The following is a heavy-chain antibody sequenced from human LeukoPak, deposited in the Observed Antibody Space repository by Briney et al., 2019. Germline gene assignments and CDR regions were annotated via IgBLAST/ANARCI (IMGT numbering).Heavy chain of an antibody. D-gene: IGHD1-26*01. J-gene: IGHJ2*01. CDR2: ISWNSGSI. CDR3: AKGCFGSSRSTFFWYFDL. CDR1: GFTFDDYA. V-gene: IGHV3-9*01. Sequence: GGSLRLSCAASGFTFDDYAMHWVRQAPGKGLEWVSGISWNSGSIGYADSVKGRFTICRDNAKNSLYLQMNSLRAEDTALYYCAKGCFGSSRSTFFWYFDLWGRGTLVTVSS.